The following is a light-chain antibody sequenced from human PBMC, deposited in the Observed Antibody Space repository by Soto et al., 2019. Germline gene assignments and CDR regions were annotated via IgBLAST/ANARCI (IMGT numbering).Light chain of an antibody. CDR1: QSVSSTY. CDR3: QQYGTSTGT. J-gene: IGKJ1*01. V-gene: IGKV3-20*01. CDR2: GAS. Sequence: ESVLTQSPGTLSLSPGERATLSCRASQSVSSTYLAWYQQKPGQAPRLLIYGASTRATGIPDRFSGSGSGTDFTLTISRLEPEDLAVYYCQQYGTSTGTLGQGTKVDIK.